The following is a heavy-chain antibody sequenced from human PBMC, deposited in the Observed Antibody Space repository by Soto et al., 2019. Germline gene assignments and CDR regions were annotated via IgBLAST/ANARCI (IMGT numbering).Heavy chain of an antibody. CDR3: SRYLDF. V-gene: IGHV3-7*01. CDR2: INPDGSAK. J-gene: IGHJ4*02. CDR1: GFTFSTSW. Sequence: QAGGSLRLSCAASGFTFSTSWMDWVHQTPGKGLEWVANINPDGSAKNYVDSVKGRFTLSRDNAKNSLFLQMSSLTAEDSGLYFCSRYLDFWGRGTLVTVSS.